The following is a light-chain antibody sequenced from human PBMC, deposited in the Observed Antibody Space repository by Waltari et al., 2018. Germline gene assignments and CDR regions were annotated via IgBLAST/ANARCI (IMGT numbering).Light chain of an antibody. CDR1: ESIRTS. CDR2: HSS. J-gene: IGKJ1*01. CDR3: QQYYTYSLWA. V-gene: IGKV1-5*01. Sequence: DIQMTQSPSTLSASVGDRVTFTCRASESIRTSLAWYQQKSGKAPKLLIYHSSTLQGGVPSRFSGSGAGTDFTLTISSLQPDDFVTYFCQQYYTYSLWAFGQGTKVETK.